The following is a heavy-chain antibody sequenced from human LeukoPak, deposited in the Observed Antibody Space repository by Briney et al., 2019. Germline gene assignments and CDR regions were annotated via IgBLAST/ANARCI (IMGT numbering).Heavy chain of an antibody. Sequence: SETLSLTCTVSGYSISSGYLWGWIRQPPGKGLEWIGSAYHGGTTYSNPSLKSRVIISEDTSKNQFSLKLSSVTAADTAVYYCARGSGDWTYYFDYWGQGTLVTVSS. CDR3: ARGSGDWTYYFDY. CDR2: AYHGGTT. D-gene: IGHD2-21*02. V-gene: IGHV4-38-2*02. J-gene: IGHJ4*02. CDR1: GYSISSGYL.